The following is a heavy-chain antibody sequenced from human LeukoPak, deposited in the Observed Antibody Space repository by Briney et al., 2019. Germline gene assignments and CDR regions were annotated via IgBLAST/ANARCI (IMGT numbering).Heavy chain of an antibody. V-gene: IGHV3-23*01. J-gene: IGHJ3*02. CDR1: GFXFSSYA. D-gene: IGHD3-9*01. Sequence: PGGSLRLSCAASGFXFSSYAISWVRQAPGKGLEWVSAISGSGGSTYYADSVKGRFTISRDNSKNTLYLQMNSLRAEDTAVYYCAKFYYDILTGPPIAFDIWGQGTMVTVSS. CDR2: ISGSGGST. CDR3: AKFYYDILTGPPIAFDI.